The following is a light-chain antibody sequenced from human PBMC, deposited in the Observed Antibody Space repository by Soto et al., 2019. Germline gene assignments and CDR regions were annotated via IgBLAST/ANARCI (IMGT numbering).Light chain of an antibody. J-gene: IGLJ2*01. V-gene: IGLV1-40*01. CDR3: QSYDSSLSGVV. Sequence: QSVLTQPPSVSGAPGQRVTISCTGSSSNIGAGSDVHWYQQLPGTAPKLLIYGNSNRPSGVPDRFSGSKSDTSASLAITGLQAEDEADYYCQSYDSSLSGVVFGGGTKLTVL. CDR2: GNS. CDR1: SSNIGAGSD.